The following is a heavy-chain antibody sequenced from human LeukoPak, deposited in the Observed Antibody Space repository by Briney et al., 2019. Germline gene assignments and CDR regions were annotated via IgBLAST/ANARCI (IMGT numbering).Heavy chain of an antibody. CDR3: ARLGEYQLPSD. D-gene: IGHD2-2*01. CDR1: GGSISSRGFY. CDR2: VYFGGST. Sequence: SETLSLTCTVSGGSISSRGFYWAWIRQPPGKGLEWIGTVYFGGSTNYNPSLKSRVTISVDTSKNQFSLKLSSVTAADTAVYYCARLGEYQLPSDWGQGTLVTVSS. J-gene: IGHJ4*02. V-gene: IGHV4-39*07.